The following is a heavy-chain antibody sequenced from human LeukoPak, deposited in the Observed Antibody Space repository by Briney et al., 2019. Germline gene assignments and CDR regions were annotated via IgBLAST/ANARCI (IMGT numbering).Heavy chain of an antibody. CDR3: VKDSSTTSWYFAFDV. J-gene: IGHJ3*01. V-gene: IGHV3-23*01. D-gene: IGHD2-2*01. CDR1: GLIFSSYA. CDR2: FGLYGGTT. Sequence: GGSLRLSCAASGLIFSSYAITWVRQAPGKGLEWVPSFGLYGGTTHYADSVKGRFTISRDNSKNTLYLQMTSLRADDTAVYYCVKDSSTTSWYFAFDVWGQGTMVAVSS.